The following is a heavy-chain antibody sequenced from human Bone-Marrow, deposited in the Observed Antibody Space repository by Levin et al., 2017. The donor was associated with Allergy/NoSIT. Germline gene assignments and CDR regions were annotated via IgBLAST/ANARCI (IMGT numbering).Heavy chain of an antibody. Sequence: SETLSLTCTVSGGSISSSSYYWGWIRQPPGTELEWIGSIDYGGSTYYNPSLKSRVTISADTSKNQFSLKLTSVTAADTAVYYFVRQYFGRGRFDPWGQGTLVTVSS. CDR3: VRQYFGRGRFDP. CDR1: GGSISSSSYY. V-gene: IGHV4-39*01. CDR2: IDYGGST. J-gene: IGHJ5*02. D-gene: IGHD3-16*01.